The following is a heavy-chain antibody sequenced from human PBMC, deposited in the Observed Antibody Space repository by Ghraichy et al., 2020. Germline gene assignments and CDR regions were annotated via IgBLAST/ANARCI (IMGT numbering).Heavy chain of an antibody. D-gene: IGHD3-9*01. CDR1: GFTFSSYA. CDR3: AKGGYFDWFFYYFDY. Sequence: GGSLRLSCAASGFTFSSYAMSWVRQAPGKGLEWVSAISGSGGSTYYADSVKGRFTISRDNSKNTLYLQMNSLRAEDTAVYYCAKGGYFDWFFYYFDYWGQGTLVTVSS. J-gene: IGHJ4*02. V-gene: IGHV3-23*01. CDR2: ISGSGGST.